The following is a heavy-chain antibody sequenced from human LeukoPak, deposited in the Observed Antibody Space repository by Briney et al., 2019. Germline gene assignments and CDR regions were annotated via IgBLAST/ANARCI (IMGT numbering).Heavy chain of an antibody. D-gene: IGHD6-13*01. CDR2: TYYRSKWFN. CDR3: ARAAAAKGAFDY. V-gene: IGHV6-1*01. Sequence: SQTLSLTCAISGDSVSSNSAAWNWIRQSTSRGLEWLGRTYYRSKWFNDYAVSVKSRITINPDTSKNQFSLQLNSVTPEDTAVYYCARAAAAKGAFDYWGQGTLVTVSS. J-gene: IGHJ4*02. CDR1: GDSVSSNSAA.